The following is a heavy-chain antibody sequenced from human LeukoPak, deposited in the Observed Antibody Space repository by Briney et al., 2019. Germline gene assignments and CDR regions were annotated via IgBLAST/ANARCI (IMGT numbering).Heavy chain of an antibody. J-gene: IGHJ4*02. V-gene: IGHV4-59*01. CDR3: AREGVTKYYFDY. D-gene: IGHD4-11*01. Sequence: PSETLSLTCTVTGGSFSTYYWSWIRQPPGKGLEWIGYIYYSGSTDYNPSLKSRVTISVDTSKNQFSLKLSSVTAADTAVYYCAREGVTKYYFDYWGQGTLVTVSS. CDR1: GGSFSTYY. CDR2: IYYSGST.